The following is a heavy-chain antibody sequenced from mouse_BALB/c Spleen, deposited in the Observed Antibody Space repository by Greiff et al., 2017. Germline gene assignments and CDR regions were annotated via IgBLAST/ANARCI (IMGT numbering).Heavy chain of an antibody. CDR1: GFTFSDYY. V-gene: IGHV5-4*02. D-gene: IGHD2-4*01. CDR3: ARVGSTMITTGFAY. CDR2: ISDGGSYT. Sequence: EVHLVESGGGLVKPGGSLKLSCAASGFTFSDYYMYWVRQTPEKRLEWVATISDGGSYTYYPDSVKGRFTISRDNAKNNLYLQMSSLKSEDTAMYYCARVGSTMITTGFAYWGQGTLVTVSA. J-gene: IGHJ3*01.